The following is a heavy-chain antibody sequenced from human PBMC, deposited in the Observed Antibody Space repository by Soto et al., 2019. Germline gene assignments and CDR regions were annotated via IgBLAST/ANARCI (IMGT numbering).Heavy chain of an antibody. CDR3: ARKYYDFWIGPEDMDV. Sequence: PGESLKISCKGSGYSFTSYWISWVRQMPGKGLEWMGRIDPSDSYTNYSPSFQGHVTISADKSISTAYLQWSSLKASDTAMYYCARKYYDFWIGPEDMDVWGQGTTVPV. D-gene: IGHD3-3*01. CDR2: IDPSDSYT. CDR1: GYSFTSYW. V-gene: IGHV5-10-1*01. J-gene: IGHJ6*02.